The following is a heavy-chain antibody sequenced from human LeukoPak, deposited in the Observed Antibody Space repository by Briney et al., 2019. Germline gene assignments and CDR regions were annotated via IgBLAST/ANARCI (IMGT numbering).Heavy chain of an antibody. J-gene: IGHJ4*02. CDR2: ISGGGETT. CDR3: ARDYADYVGYFFFDY. V-gene: IGHV3-23*01. D-gene: IGHD4-17*01. CDR1: GFTFNNYA. Sequence: GGSLRLSCAASGFTFNNYAMNWVRQAPGKGLEWVSSISGGGETTYYADSAKGRFTISRDNSQNTLYLQMNSLRAEDTAVYYCARDYADYVGYFFFDYWGQGTLVTVSS.